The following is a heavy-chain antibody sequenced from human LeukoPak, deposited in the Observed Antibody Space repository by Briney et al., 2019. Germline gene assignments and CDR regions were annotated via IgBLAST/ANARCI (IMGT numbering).Heavy chain of an antibody. V-gene: IGHV4-59*01. CDR3: ARVGEGPEYDFWSGYSHFDY. CDR1: GGSISSYY. CDR2: IYYSGST. D-gene: IGHD3-3*01. Sequence: SETLSLTCTVSGGSISSYYWSWIRQPPGKGLEWIGYIYYSGSTNYNPSLKSRVTISVDTSKNQFSLKLSSVTAADTAVYYCARVGEGPEYDFWSGYSHFDYWGQGTLVTVSS. J-gene: IGHJ4*02.